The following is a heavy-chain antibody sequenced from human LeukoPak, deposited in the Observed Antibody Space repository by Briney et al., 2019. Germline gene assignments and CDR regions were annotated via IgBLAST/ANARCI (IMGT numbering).Heavy chain of an antibody. D-gene: IGHD6-13*01. V-gene: IGHV3-11*01. CDR1: GFTFSDCY. Sequence: GGSLRLSCAASGFTFSDCYMSWIRQAPGKGLEWVSYISSSGSTIYYADSVKGRFTISRDNAKNSLYLQMNSLRAEDTAAYYCARAEHSSSWYYYYYMDVWGKGTTVTISS. CDR3: ARAEHSSSWYYYYYMDV. CDR2: ISSSGSTI. J-gene: IGHJ6*03.